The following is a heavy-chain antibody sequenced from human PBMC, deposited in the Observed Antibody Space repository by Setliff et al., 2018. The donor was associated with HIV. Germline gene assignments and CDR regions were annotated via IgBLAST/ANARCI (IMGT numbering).Heavy chain of an antibody. CDR3: ARHGEDY. J-gene: IGHJ4*02. Sequence: GGSLRLSCAASGFTFSSYWMHWVRQAPGKGLMWVSRISSDGSSTSYADSVKGRFTISRDNAKNTLYLQMNSLRLDDTAVYYCARHGEDYWGQGTLVTVSS. CDR2: ISSDGSST. D-gene: IGHD3-10*01. V-gene: IGHV3-74*01. CDR1: GFTFSSYW.